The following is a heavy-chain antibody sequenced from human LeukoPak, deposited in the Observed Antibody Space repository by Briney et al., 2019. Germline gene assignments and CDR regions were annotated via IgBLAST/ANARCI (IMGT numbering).Heavy chain of an antibody. J-gene: IGHJ4*02. CDR3: AKGPSLTVTTSSGAY. Sequence: GGSLRLSCAASGFTLSSYRMNWVRQAPGKGLEWVSCIRSSTNTIYYADSVKGRFTISRDNAKNSLYLQMNSLRAEDTAVCYCAKGPSLTVTTSSGAYWGQGTLVTVSS. CDR2: IRSSTNTI. V-gene: IGHV3-48*04. D-gene: IGHD4-17*01. CDR1: GFTLSSYR.